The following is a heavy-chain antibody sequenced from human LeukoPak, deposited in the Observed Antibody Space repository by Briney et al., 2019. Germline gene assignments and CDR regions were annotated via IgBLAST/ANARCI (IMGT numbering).Heavy chain of an antibody. J-gene: IGHJ4*02. V-gene: IGHV1-69*02. D-gene: IGHD1-26*01. CDR1: GGTFSSYT. CDR2: IIPILGIA. CDR3: ARIDSGSYYDLASDY. Sequence: GASVKVSCKASGGTFSSYTISWVRQAPGQGLEWMGRIIPILGIANYAQKFQGRVTITADKSTSTAYMELSSLRSEDTAAYYCARIDSGSYYDLASDYWGQGTLVTVSS.